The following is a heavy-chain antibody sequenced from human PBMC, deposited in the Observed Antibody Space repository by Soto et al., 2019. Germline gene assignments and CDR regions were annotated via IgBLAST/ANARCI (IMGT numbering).Heavy chain of an antibody. D-gene: IGHD3-22*01. CDR3: ALRGMHYYDSSGYYYDDY. Sequence: GGSLRLSCAASGFTFSSYSMNWVRQAPGKGLEWASSISSSSSYIYYADSVKGRFTISRDNAKNSLYLQMNSLRAEDTAVYYCALRGMHYYDSSGYYYDDYWGQGTMVTVSS. CDR2: ISSSSSYI. CDR1: GFTFSSYS. V-gene: IGHV3-21*01. J-gene: IGHJ4*03.